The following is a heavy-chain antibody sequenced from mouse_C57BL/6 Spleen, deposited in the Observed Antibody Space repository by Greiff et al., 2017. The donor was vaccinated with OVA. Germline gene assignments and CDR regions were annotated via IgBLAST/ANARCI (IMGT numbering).Heavy chain of an antibody. V-gene: IGHV2-5*01. CDR1: GFSLTSYG. CDR2: IWRGGST. Sequence: VKLEESGPGLVQPSQSLSITCTVSGFSLTSYGVHWVRQSPGKGLEWLGVIWRGGSTDYNAAFMSRLSITKDNSKSQVFFKMNSLQADDTAIYYCAKGYYDYDDYFDYWGQGTTLTVSS. D-gene: IGHD2-4*01. J-gene: IGHJ2*01. CDR3: AKGYYDYDDYFDY.